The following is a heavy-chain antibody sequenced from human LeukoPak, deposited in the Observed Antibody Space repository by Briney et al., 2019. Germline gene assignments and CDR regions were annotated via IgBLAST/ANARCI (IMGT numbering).Heavy chain of an antibody. CDR2: IYYSGST. V-gene: IGHV4-59*08. Sequence: SETLSLTCTVSGGSISSYYWSWIRQPPGKGLEWIGYIYYSGSTNYNPSLKSRVTISVDTSKNQFSLKLSSVTAADTAVYYCARQWLPPDYYMDVWGKGTTVTVSS. CDR1: GGSISSYY. J-gene: IGHJ6*03. CDR3: ARQWLPPDYYMDV. D-gene: IGHD5-24*01.